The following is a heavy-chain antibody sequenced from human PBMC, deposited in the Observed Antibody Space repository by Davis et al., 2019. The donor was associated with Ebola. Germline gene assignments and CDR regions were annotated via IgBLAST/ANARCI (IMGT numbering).Heavy chain of an antibody. Sequence: ASVKVSCKASGYTFTSYGISWVRQAPGQGLEWMGWISAYNGNTNYAQKLQGRVTMTTDTSTSTAYMELSSLRSEDTAVYYCARGMDSSGYYRGKWEDAFDIWGQGTMVTVSS. CDR1: GYTFTSYG. CDR3: ARGMDSSGYYRGKWEDAFDI. D-gene: IGHD3-22*01. J-gene: IGHJ3*02. CDR2: ISAYNGNT. V-gene: IGHV1-18*01.